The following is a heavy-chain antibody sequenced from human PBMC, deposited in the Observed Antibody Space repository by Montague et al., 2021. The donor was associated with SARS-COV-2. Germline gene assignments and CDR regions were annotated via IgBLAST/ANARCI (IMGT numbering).Heavy chain of an antibody. CDR1: GDSITPYGDSIGGYF. D-gene: IGHD2-8*01. CDR3: ARDAYYFGPGREKRGGFDP. V-gene: IGHV4-4*07. J-gene: IGHJ5*02. CDR2: IYANGNF. Sequence: SETLSLTCSVSGDSITPYGDSIGGYFWSWIRQPAGKGLEWIGRIYANGNFDYNPSLNSRVSMSMDTSKQEFSMRLISVTAADTAVYYGARDAYYFGPGREKRGGFDPWGQGILVAVSS.